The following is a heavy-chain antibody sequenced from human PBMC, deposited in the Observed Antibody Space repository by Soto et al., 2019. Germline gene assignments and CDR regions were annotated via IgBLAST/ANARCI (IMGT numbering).Heavy chain of an antibody. Sequence: PGGSLRLSCAASGFTFSSYGMHWVRQAPGKGLEWVAVISYDGSNKYYADSVKGRFTISRDNSKNTLYLQMNSLRAEDTAVYYCAKDLGTNYYDSSGYYSNYFDYWGQGTLVTVSS. CDR1: GFTFSSYG. D-gene: IGHD3-22*01. V-gene: IGHV3-30*18. CDR3: AKDLGTNYYDSSGYYSNYFDY. J-gene: IGHJ4*02. CDR2: ISYDGSNK.